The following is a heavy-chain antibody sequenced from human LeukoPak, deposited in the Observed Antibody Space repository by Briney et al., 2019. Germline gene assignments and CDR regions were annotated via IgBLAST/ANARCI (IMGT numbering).Heavy chain of an antibody. CDR1: GYTFTSYG. V-gene: IGHV1-18*03. J-gene: IGHJ5*02. CDR3: AREQIAAGLNWFDP. Sequence: ASVKVSCKASGYTFTSYGISSVRQAPGQGLEWMGWISAYNGNTNYAQKLQGRVTMTTDTSTSTAYMELRRLRSDDMAVYYCAREQIAAGLNWFDPWGQGTLVTVSS. D-gene: IGHD6-13*01. CDR2: ISAYNGNT.